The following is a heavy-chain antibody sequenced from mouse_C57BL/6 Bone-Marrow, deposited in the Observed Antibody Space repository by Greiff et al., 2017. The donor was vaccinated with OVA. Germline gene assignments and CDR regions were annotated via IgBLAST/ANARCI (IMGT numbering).Heavy chain of an antibody. CDR3: VGSNYEPY. J-gene: IGHJ2*01. V-gene: IGHV1-26*01. CDR1: GYTFTDYY. D-gene: IGHD2-4*01. Sequence: EVQLQQSGPELVKPGASVKISCKASGYTFTDYYMNWVKQSHGKSLEWIGDINPNNGGTSYNQKFKGKATLTVEKSSITAYMELRSLTSEDSAVYYCVGSNYEPYWGKGTTLTVSS. CDR2: INPNNGGT.